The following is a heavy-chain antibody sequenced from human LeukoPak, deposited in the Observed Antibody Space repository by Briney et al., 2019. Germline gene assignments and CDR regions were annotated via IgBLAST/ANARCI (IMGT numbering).Heavy chain of an antibody. J-gene: IGHJ6*01. CDR2: ISGSGDNT. Sequence: PGGSLRLSCAASGFNFSGFAMSWVRRTPGKGLEWVSDISGSGDNTLYADSVKGRFTISRDNSKNTLYLEMNSLRAEDTAIYYCAKMKGHPLPKYYMDVWGQGTTVTVSS. CDR1: GFNFSGFA. V-gene: IGHV3-23*01. D-gene: IGHD1-26*01. CDR3: AKMKGHPLPKYYMDV.